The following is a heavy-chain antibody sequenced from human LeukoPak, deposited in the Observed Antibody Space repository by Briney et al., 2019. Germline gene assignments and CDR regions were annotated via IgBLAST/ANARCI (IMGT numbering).Heavy chain of an antibody. J-gene: IGHJ4*02. CDR1: GGSISSYY. V-gene: IGHV4-39*07. CDR3: ARADLILRYFY. CDR2: IYYSGST. D-gene: IGHD3-9*01. Sequence: SETLSLTCTVSGGSISSYYWSWIRQPPGKGLEWIGSIYYSGSTYYNPSLKSRVTISVDTSKNQFSLKLSSVTAADTAVYYCARADLILRYFYWGQGTLVTVSS.